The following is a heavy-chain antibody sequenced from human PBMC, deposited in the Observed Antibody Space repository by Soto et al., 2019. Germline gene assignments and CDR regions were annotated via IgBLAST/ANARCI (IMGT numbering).Heavy chain of an antibody. Sequence: QVQLQESGPGLVKPSETLSLNCTVSGGPISSYYWSWIRQSPGKGLEWIGYIYYSGSTNYNPSLIACVTXSXDXXKNQFSLELSSVTAADTAVYYCARGSSGWPPRLDYWGQGTLVTVSS. J-gene: IGHJ4*02. CDR2: IYYSGST. V-gene: IGHV4-59*01. CDR3: ARGSSGWPPRLDY. CDR1: GGPISSYY. D-gene: IGHD6-19*01.